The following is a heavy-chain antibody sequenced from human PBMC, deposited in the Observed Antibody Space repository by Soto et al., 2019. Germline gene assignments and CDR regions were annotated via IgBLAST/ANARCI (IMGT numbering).Heavy chain of an antibody. CDR3: ARDYCSRTTCCEFDY. Sequence: PGESLKISCKGSGYSFTSYWIGWVRQMPGKGLEWMGIIYPGDSDTRYSPSFQGQVTISADKSINTAYLQWSSLKASDTAKYYCARDYCSRTTCCEFDYWGQGTQVTVSS. V-gene: IGHV5-51*01. CDR2: IYPGDSDT. J-gene: IGHJ4*02. CDR1: GYSFTSYW. D-gene: IGHD2-2*01.